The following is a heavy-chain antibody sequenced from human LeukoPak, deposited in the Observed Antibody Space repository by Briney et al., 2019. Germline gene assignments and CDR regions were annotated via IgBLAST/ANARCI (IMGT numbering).Heavy chain of an antibody. CDR1: GGTFSSYA. D-gene: IGHD2-2*01. V-gene: IGHV1-46*01. CDR2: INPSGGST. Sequence: ASVKVSCKASGGTFSSYAISWVRQAPGQGLEWMGIINPSGGSTSYAQKFQGRVTMTRDTSTSTVYMELSSLRSEDTAVYYCARGSTSLLGWFDPWGQGTLVTVSS. CDR3: ARGSTSLLGWFDP. J-gene: IGHJ5*02.